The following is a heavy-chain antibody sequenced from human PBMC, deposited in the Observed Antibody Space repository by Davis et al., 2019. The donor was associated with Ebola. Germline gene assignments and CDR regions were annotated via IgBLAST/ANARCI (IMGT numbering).Heavy chain of an antibody. CDR1: GSTFDDYA. D-gene: IGHD2-2*02. CDR3: AKGRTIPLTLDF. J-gene: IGHJ4*02. V-gene: IGHV3-9*01. CDR2: ISWNSDSI. Sequence: SLKISCAASGSTFDDYAMHWLRHAPGKGLERVSGISWNSDSIVYADFVKGRFTISRDYAKNSLYLQMNSLGGEDTAFYYCAKGRTIPLTLDFWGRGALVTVSS.